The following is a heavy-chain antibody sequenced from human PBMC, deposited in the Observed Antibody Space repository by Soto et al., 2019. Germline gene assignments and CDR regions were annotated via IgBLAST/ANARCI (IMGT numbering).Heavy chain of an antibody. J-gene: IGHJ5*02. Sequence: QVQLVQSGAEVKKPGASVKVSCKASGYTFTSYAMHWVRQAPGQRLEWMGWINAGNGNTKYSQKFQRRVTITRDTSASTAYMELSSLRSEDTAVYYCAMGDGRAVAGPWGQGTLVTVSS. CDR2: INAGNGNT. CDR1: GYTFTSYA. V-gene: IGHV1-3*01. CDR3: AMGDGRAVAGP. D-gene: IGHD6-19*01.